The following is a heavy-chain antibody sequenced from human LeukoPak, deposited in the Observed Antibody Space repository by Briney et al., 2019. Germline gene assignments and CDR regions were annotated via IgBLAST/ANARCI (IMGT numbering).Heavy chain of an antibody. Sequence: ASVKVSCTASGYTFTHYYIHWVRQAPGQGLEWMGIINPSGGSTSYAQKFQGRVTMIRDTSTSTVYMDLSSLRSEDTAVYYCAGDLRRWLQLFDYWGQGTLVTVSS. V-gene: IGHV1-46*01. D-gene: IGHD5-24*01. CDR3: AGDLRRWLQLFDY. CDR2: INPSGGST. J-gene: IGHJ4*02. CDR1: GYTFTHYY.